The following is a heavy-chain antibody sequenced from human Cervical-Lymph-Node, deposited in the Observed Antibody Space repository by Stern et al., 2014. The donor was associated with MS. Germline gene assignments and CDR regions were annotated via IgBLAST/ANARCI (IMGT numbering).Heavy chain of an antibody. CDR3: ARGAGDNWFDP. Sequence: VQLVESGADVKKPGSSVRVSCKAYGGISWLRQAPGQGLEGMGGILRPVGTEHYTQRFQGRLTITADKSTNTTYMELSSLRSDDTAIYYCARGAGDNWFDPWGQGTLVSVSS. J-gene: IGHJ5*02. CDR1: GG. CDR2: ILRPVGTE. D-gene: IGHD3-10*01. V-gene: IGHV1-69*06.